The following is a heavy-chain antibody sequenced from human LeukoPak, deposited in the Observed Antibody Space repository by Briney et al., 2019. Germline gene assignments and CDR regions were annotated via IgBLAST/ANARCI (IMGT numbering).Heavy chain of an antibody. D-gene: IGHD3-9*01. CDR3: ARFPKMTGYYYFDY. V-gene: IGHV4-4*02. J-gene: IGHJ4*02. CDR2: IYHSGST. CDR1: GGSISSSNW. Sequence: SETLSLTCAVSGGSISSSNWWSWVRQPPGQGLEWIGEIYHSGSTNYNPSLKSRVTISVDKSKNQFSLKLSSVTAADTAVYYCARFPKMTGYYYFDYWGQGTLVTVSS.